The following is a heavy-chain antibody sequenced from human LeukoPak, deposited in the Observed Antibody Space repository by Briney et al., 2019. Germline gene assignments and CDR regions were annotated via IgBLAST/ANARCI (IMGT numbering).Heavy chain of an antibody. CDR1: GGSISSSSYY. CDR2: IYYSGST. J-gene: IGHJ4*02. CDR3: ARTSGAGPNRLFDS. D-gene: IGHD1-14*01. Sequence: PSETLSLTCTVSGGSISSSSYYWGWIRQPPGKGLEWIGSIYYSGSTYYNPSLKSRVTISVDTSKNQFSLKLTSVTAADTAVYYCARTSGAGPNRLFDSWGQGALVTVSS. V-gene: IGHV4-39*07.